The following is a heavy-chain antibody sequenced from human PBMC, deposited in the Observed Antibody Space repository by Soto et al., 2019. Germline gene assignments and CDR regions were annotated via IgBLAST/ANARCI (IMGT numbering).Heavy chain of an antibody. CDR3: AKDRGSGWPDNYFDY. J-gene: IGHJ4*02. CDR1: GFTFSSYA. Sequence: GGSLRLSCAASGFTFSSYAMSWVRQAPGKGLEWVSTLGGSGGSTYYADSVKGRFPISRDNSKNTLHLRMNSLRAEDTAVYYCAKDRGSGWPDNYFDYWGQGTLVTVSS. V-gene: IGHV3-23*01. D-gene: IGHD6-19*01. CDR2: LGGSGGST.